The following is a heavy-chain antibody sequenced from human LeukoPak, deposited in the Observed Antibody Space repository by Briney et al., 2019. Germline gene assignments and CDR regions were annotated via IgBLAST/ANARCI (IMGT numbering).Heavy chain of an antibody. D-gene: IGHD1-26*01. J-gene: IGHJ4*02. CDR3: ARDRKEWELPIDY. CDR2: INPNSGDT. Sequence: GASVKVSCKASGYTFTGYYMHWVRQAPGQGLEWMGWINPNSGDTNYAQKFQGRVTMTRDTSISTAYMELRSLRSDDTAVYYCARDRKEWELPIDYWGQGTLVTVSS. CDR1: GYTFTGYY. V-gene: IGHV1-2*02.